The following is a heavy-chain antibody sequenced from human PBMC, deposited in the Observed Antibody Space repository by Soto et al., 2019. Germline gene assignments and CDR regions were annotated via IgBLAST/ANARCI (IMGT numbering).Heavy chain of an antibody. V-gene: IGHV3-11*01. J-gene: IGHJ2*01. CDR3: ARVTNYRYFDL. CDR1: GFTFIDYY. CDR2: ITPRGKTN. Sequence: QVQLVESGGGLVKPGVSLRLSCAASGFTFIDYYMTWIRQAPGKGLEWVSSITPRGKTNYYADSVKGRFTISRDNAKKSVSLHLDSLSVGDTAVYYCARVTNYRYFDLWGRGVLVTVSS.